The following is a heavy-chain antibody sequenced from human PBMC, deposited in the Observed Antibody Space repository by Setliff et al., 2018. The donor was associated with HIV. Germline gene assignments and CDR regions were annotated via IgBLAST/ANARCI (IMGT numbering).Heavy chain of an antibody. D-gene: IGHD3-10*01. V-gene: IGHV1-18*01. CDR2: INIDSGHT. J-gene: IGHJ5*02. CDR3: VRLNRGSTWSIASDRGFFDP. CDR1: GYSFTAYG. Sequence: GASVKVSCKASGYSFTAYGISWVRQAPGQGFEWMGWINIDSGHTNFAQKFQDRVTVTTGTSTNTTYMELRGLRSDDTATYYCVRLNRGSTWSIASDRGFFDPWGQGTLVTVSS.